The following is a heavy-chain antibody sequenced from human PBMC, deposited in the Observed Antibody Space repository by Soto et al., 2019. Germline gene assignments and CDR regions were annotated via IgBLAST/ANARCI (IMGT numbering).Heavy chain of an antibody. Sequence: ASVKVSCKASGYTFTSYDINWVRQATGQGLEWMGWMNPNSGNTGYAQKFQGRVTMTRNTSISTAYMELSSLRSEDTAVYYCARRRRYCSGGSCYGFDYWGQGTLVTVSS. V-gene: IGHV1-8*01. CDR1: GYTFTSYD. D-gene: IGHD2-15*01. CDR2: MNPNSGNT. J-gene: IGHJ4*02. CDR3: ARRRRYCSGGSCYGFDY.